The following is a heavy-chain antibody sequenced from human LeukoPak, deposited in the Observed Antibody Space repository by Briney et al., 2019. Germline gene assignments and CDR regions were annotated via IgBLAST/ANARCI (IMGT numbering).Heavy chain of an antibody. D-gene: IGHD1-26*01. CDR3: ARDHVTPGLLFDY. V-gene: IGHV3-7*01. Sequence: PGGSLRLSCVASGFTFSSHWMTWVRQAPGKGLEWVATINQDGNEKYYVDSVKGRFTISRDNAKNSLYLQMNSLRAEDTAVYYCARDHVTPGLLFDYWGQGNLVTVSS. CDR2: INQDGNEK. J-gene: IGHJ4*02. CDR1: GFTFSSHW.